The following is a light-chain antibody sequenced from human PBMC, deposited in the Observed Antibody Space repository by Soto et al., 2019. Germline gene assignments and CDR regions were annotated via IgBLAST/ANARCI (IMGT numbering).Light chain of an antibody. Sequence: DIPMTQSPSTLSASVGDRVTITCRASQSISTWLAWYQQKPGKAPKLLIYKASSLEGGVPSRFGGSGSGTLFNITISSLHPYDFATYYCQQYNTYPLTFGGGTTVDIK. V-gene: IGKV1-5*03. J-gene: IGKJ4*01. CDR3: QQYNTYPLT. CDR2: KAS. CDR1: QSISTW.